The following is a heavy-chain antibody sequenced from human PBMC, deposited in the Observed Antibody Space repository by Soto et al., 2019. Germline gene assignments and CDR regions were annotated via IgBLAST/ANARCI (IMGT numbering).Heavy chain of an antibody. Sequence: EVQLVESGGGVVKPGGSLRLSCAASGFPFNNAWMSWVRQAPGGGLEWVARIKSETDGGTTDYAEPVEGRFTISRDDSSNTWDLQTNSVKSEDTGVYYCTTYDYMWGNHRYRWAYWGQGALVTVSS. J-gene: IGHJ4*02. CDR1: GFPFNNAW. D-gene: IGHD3-16*02. V-gene: IGHV3-15*01. CDR3: TTYDYMWGNHRYRWAY. CDR2: IKSETDGGTT.